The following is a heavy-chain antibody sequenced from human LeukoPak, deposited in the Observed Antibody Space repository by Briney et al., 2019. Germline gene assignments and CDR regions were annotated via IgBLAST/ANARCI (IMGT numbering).Heavy chain of an antibody. J-gene: IGHJ2*01. CDR2: ISDTVRDT. Sequence: PGGSLRLSCAASGFTFSAYGMSWVRQAPGKGLEWVSHISDTVRDTWYANSVKGRFIISRDNSRDTVYLQMNSLRAEDTAVYYCARVGCSSTSCYAAYWYFDLWGRGTLVTVSS. D-gene: IGHD2-2*01. CDR1: GFTFSAYG. V-gene: IGHV3-23*01. CDR3: ARVGCSSTSCYAAYWYFDL.